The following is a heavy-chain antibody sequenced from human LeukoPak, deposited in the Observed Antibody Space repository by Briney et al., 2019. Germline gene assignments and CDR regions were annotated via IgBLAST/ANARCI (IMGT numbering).Heavy chain of an antibody. CDR3: AKGHYYGSGSLDY. V-gene: IGHV3-23*01. Sequence: GGSLRLSCAASGFTFSSYGMSWVRQAPGKGLEWVSAIGGRDGSTYYADSVKGRFTISRDNTKNTLYVQMNSLRAEDTAVYYCAKGHYYGSGSLDYWGQGTLVTVSS. CDR2: IGGRDGST. D-gene: IGHD3-10*01. J-gene: IGHJ4*02. CDR1: GFTFSSYG.